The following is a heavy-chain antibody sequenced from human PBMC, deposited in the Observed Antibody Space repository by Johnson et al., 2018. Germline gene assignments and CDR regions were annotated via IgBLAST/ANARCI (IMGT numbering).Heavy chain of an antibody. V-gene: IGHV3-48*01. J-gene: IGHJ3*02. CDR2: ISSRSSTI. CDR3: ARDPDYYDSSGYYYGAFDI. D-gene: IGHD3-22*01. Sequence: VQLVESGGGLVQPGGSLRLSCAASGFTFSSYSMNWVRQAPGKGLEWVSYISSRSSTIYYVYSEKGRFTISRDSAKNSLYLQMNSLRAEDTAVYYCARDPDYYDSSGYYYGAFDIWGQGTMVTVSS. CDR1: GFTFSSYS.